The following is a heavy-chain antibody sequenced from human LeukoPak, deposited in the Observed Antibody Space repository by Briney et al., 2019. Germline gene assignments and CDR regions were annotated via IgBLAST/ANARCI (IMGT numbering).Heavy chain of an antibody. J-gene: IGHJ4*02. Sequence: GGSLRLSCAASGFTFSSYWMSWVRQAPGKGLEWVANINQDGSEKYYVDSVKGRFTISRDNAKNSLYLQMNSLRAEDTAVYYCARVVVAAGTWYFDYWGQGTLVTVSS. CDR3: ARVVVAAGTWYFDY. CDR2: INQDGSEK. D-gene: IGHD2-15*01. CDR1: GFTFSSYW. V-gene: IGHV3-7*01.